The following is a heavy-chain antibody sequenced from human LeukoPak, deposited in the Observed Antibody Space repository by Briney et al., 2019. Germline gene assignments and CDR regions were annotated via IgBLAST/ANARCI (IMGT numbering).Heavy chain of an antibody. Sequence: PSETLSLTCTVSGVSISSYYWCWIQQPPGKGLEWIGYIYYSGSTNYNPSLKSRVTISVDTSKNQFSLKLRSVTAADTAVYYCARGYDSYDYWGQGTLVTVSS. V-gene: IGHV4-59*01. CDR3: ARGYDSYDY. D-gene: IGHD3-22*01. J-gene: IGHJ4*02. CDR1: GVSISSYY. CDR2: IYYSGST.